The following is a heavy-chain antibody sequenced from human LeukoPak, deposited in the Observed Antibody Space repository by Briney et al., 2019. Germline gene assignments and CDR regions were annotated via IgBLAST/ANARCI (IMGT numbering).Heavy chain of an antibody. V-gene: IGHV3-23*01. CDR2: ISGSGGST. D-gene: IGHD6-19*01. Sequence: GGSLRLSCAASGFTFSSYAMTWVRQAPGKGLEWVSTISGSGGSTHYADSAKGRFTISRDNSKNMLYLQMNSLRAGDTAVYYCAKDRRTDYRGAWYWGQGTLVSVSS. CDR3: AKDRRTDYRGAWY. J-gene: IGHJ4*02. CDR1: GFTFSSYA.